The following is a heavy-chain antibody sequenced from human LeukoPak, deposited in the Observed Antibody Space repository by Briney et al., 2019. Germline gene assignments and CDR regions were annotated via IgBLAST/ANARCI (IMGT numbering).Heavy chain of an antibody. Sequence: SETLSLTCTVSGCSISSYYWSWIRQPPGKGLGWIGYIYYSGSTNYSPSLKSRVTISVDTSKNQFSLKLSSVTAADTAVYYCARDLRGAGYYYYYYMDVWGKGTTVTVSS. D-gene: IGHD3-16*01. CDR1: GCSISSYY. CDR2: IYYSGST. CDR3: ARDLRGAGYYYYYYMDV. J-gene: IGHJ6*03. V-gene: IGHV4-59*01.